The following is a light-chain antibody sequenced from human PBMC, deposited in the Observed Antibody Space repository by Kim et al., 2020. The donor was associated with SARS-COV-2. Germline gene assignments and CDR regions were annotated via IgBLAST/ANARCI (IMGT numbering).Light chain of an antibody. CDR3: CSYAGSYTL. J-gene: IGLJ3*02. V-gene: IGLV2-11*01. CDR1: ISDVGTYNY. CDR2: DVT. Sequence: PGQSVTISGTGTISDVGTYNYVSWYQQNPGKAPKLMIYDVTKRPSGVPDRFSGSKSGNTASLTISGLQAEDEADYYCCSYAGSYTLFGGGTKLTVL.